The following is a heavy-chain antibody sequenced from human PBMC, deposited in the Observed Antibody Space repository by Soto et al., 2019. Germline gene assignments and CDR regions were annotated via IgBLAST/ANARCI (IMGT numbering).Heavy chain of an antibody. CDR1: GGSSRQSSYY. D-gene: IGHD6-13*01. CDR3: ARLFIAVADTGGFDY. J-gene: IGHJ4*02. Sequence: SETLSLTCAVSGGSSRQSSYYWGWIRQPPGKGLEWIGNIYYSGSTYYNPSLKSRVTISVDTSKNQFSLKLSSVTAADTAVYYCARLFIAVADTGGFDYWGQGTRVTVAS. V-gene: IGHV4-39*01. CDR2: IYYSGST.